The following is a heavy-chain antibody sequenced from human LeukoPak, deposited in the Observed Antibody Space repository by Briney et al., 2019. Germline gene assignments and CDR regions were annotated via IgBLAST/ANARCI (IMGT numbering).Heavy chain of an antibody. CDR3: AREHSWDANWFDP. Sequence: VASVKVSCKTSGDTFTTYAIIWVRQAPGQGLEWMGWISPNSGGTNYSQKFQGRVTMTRDTSISTAYMELSRLRSDDTAVYYCAREHSWDANWFDPWGQGTLVTVSS. J-gene: IGHJ5*02. CDR2: ISPNSGGT. D-gene: IGHD6-13*01. V-gene: IGHV1-2*02. CDR1: GDTFTTYA.